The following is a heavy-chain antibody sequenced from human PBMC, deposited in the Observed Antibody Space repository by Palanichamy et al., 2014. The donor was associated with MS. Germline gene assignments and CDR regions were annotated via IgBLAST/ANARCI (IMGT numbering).Heavy chain of an antibody. V-gene: IGHV1-46*01. CDR1: GFAFRSYN. D-gene: IGHD3-3*01. J-gene: IGHJ4*02. CDR3: AREKSATWYFDY. CDR2: IDLSYDGL. Sequence: QVQLVQSGTEVKKPGASVKLSCRTSGFAFRSYNIHWVRQAPGQGPEWLGMIDLSYDGLNIARRFRGRVTMTSDTSTSTVHMELVSLISEDTALYFCAREKSATWYFDYWGQGTVLTVSS.